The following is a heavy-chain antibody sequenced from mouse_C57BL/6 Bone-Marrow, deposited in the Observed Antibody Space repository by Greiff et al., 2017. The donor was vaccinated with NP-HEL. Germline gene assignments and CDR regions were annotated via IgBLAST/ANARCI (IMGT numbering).Heavy chain of an antibody. J-gene: IGHJ2*01. CDR2: IHPNSGST. D-gene: IGHD4-1*01. CDR1: GYTFTSYW. CDR3: ARLTGTYFDY. V-gene: IGHV1-64*01. Sequence: QVQLQQPGAELVKPGASVKLSCKASGYTFTSYWMHWVKQRPGQGLEWIGMIHPNSGSTNYNEKFKSKATLTVDKSSSTAYMHLSSLTSEDSAVYYCARLTGTYFDYWGQGTTLTVSS.